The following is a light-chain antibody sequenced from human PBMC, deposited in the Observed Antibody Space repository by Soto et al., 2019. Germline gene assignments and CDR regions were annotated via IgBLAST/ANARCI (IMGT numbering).Light chain of an antibody. J-gene: IGKJ5*01. CDR2: KAS. CDR1: QSISSW. Sequence: DIQMTQSPSTLSASVGDRVTITCRASQSISSWLAWYQQKPGKAPKLLIYKASSLESGVPSRFSGSGYGTEFTLTISSLQPDDFATYYCQQYHSYPITFGQGTRLEIK. V-gene: IGKV1-5*03. CDR3: QQYHSYPIT.